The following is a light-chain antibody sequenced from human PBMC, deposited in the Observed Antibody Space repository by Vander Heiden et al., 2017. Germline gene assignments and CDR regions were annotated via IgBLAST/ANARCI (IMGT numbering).Light chain of an antibody. CDR1: KSIISY. V-gene: IGKV1-39*01. J-gene: IGKJ2*01. CDR3: QQSYSTPYT. Sequence: DIQMTQSPSSLSASVGDRVTITCRASKSIISYLNWYQQNTGKAPKLLIYAASSLQSGVPSRFSGSGSGTDFTLTISSLQPEDFATYYSQQSYSTPYTFGQGTKLEIK. CDR2: AAS.